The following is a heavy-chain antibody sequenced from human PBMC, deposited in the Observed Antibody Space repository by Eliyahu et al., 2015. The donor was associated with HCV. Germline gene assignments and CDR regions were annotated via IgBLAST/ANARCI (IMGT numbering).Heavy chain of an antibody. CDR3: TTGVGVVSRYGMDV. Sequence: APVTGRFIISRDDSKNTLYLQMNSLKTEDTAVYYCTTGVGVVSRYGMDVWGQGTTVTVSS. V-gene: IGHV3-15*01. D-gene: IGHD3-3*01. J-gene: IGHJ6*02.